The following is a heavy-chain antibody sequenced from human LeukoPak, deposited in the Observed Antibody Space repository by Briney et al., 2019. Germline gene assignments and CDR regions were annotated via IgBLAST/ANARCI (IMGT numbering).Heavy chain of an antibody. D-gene: IGHD6-19*01. J-gene: IGHJ4*02. Sequence: GGSLRLSCAASGFTFSSYWMHWVRQAPGKGLVWVSRINTDGRSTSYADSVKGRFTTSRDNAKNTVYLQMNSLRAEDTAVYYCANDPFEYSSGWYVSPFDYWGQGTLVTVSS. V-gene: IGHV3-74*01. CDR2: INTDGRST. CDR3: ANDPFEYSSGWYVSPFDY. CDR1: GFTFSSYW.